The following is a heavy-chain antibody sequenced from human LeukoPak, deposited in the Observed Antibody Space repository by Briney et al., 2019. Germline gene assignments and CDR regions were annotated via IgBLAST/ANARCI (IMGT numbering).Heavy chain of an antibody. V-gene: IGHV1-69*04. J-gene: IGHJ5*02. CDR3: ARGGGYCSSTSCYTGLIRGWFDP. CDR1: GGTFSSYA. CDR2: IIPILGIA. Sequence: SVKVSCKASGGTFSSYAISWVRQAPGQGLEWMGRIIPILGIANYAQKLQGRVTMTTDTSTSTAYMEMRSLRSDDTAVYYCARGGGYCSSTSCYTGLIRGWFDPWXXXXXVTXSS. D-gene: IGHD2-2*02.